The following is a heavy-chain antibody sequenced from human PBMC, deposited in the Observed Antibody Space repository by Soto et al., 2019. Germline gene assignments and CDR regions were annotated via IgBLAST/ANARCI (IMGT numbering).Heavy chain of an antibody. CDR2: IYWDDDK. CDR1: GFSLSTSGVS. CDR3: AHRLSLAARPCYFDY. V-gene: IGHV2-5*02. Sequence: QITLKESGPTLVKPTQTLTLTCTFSGFSLSTSGVSVGWIRQPPGKALEWLALIYWDDDKRYSPSLKSRLTITTDTSKTQVVLTMTNMDPVDTATYYCAHRLSLAARPCYFDYWGQGTLVTVSS. J-gene: IGHJ4*02. D-gene: IGHD6-6*01.